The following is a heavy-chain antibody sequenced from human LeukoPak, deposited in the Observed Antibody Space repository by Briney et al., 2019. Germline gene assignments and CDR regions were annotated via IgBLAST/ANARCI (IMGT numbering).Heavy chain of an antibody. D-gene: IGHD1-7*01. Sequence: GGSLRLSCAASGFTFSSYGMHWVRQAPGKGLEWVAVISYDGSNNYYADSVKGRFTISRDNSKNTLYLQMNSLRAEDTAVYYCARSNWNYLPEADYWGQGTLVTVSS. CDR2: ISYDGSNN. J-gene: IGHJ4*02. V-gene: IGHV3-30*03. CDR1: GFTFSSYG. CDR3: ARSNWNYLPEADY.